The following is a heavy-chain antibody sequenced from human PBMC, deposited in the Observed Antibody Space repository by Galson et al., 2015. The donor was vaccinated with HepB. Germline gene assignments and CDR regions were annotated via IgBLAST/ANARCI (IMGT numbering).Heavy chain of an antibody. CDR1: GFTFSSYA. CDR3: ANHFSSRWFVDY. D-gene: IGHD6-13*01. CDR2: IAAGGVST. J-gene: IGHJ4*02. V-gene: IGHV3-23*01. Sequence: SLRLSCAASGFTFSSYAMSWVRQAPGKGLEWVSVIAAGGVSTYYADSVTGRFTISRDNSKNTLYLQMNSLRAEDTAIYYCANHFSSRWFVDYWGQGSLVTVSS.